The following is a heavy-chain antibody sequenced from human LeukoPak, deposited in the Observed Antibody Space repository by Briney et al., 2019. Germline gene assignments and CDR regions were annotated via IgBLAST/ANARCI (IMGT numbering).Heavy chain of an antibody. CDR3: ARGGTYGSGRNQHTTLDY. J-gene: IGHJ4*02. CDR1: GGSISNDY. D-gene: IGHD3-10*01. V-gene: IGHV4-4*07. Sequence: SETLSLTRTVSGGSISNDYWSWIRQAAGKELEWTGRIYTRGSTNYNPSLKSRVTISLDKSKKQFSLNLNSVTAADTAVYYCARGGTYGSGRNQHTTLDYWGQGTLVTVSS. CDR2: IYTRGST.